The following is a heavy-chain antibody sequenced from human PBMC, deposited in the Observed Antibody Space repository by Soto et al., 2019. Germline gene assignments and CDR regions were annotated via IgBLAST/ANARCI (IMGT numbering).Heavy chain of an antibody. D-gene: IGHD6-6*01. CDR1: GGTFSSYT. V-gene: IGHV1-69*02. CDR3: AREYSSSSLDN. CDR2: IIPILGIA. J-gene: IGHJ4*02. Sequence: QVQLVQSGAEVKKPGSSVKVSCKASGGTFSSYTISWVRQAPGQGLEWMGRIIPILGIANYAQKFQGRATITTDKSTSTAYMELSSLRSEDTAVYSCAREYSSSSLDNWGQGTLVTVSS.